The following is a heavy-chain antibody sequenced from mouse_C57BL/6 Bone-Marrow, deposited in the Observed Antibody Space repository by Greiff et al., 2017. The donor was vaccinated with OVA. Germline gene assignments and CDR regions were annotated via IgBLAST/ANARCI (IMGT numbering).Heavy chain of an antibody. V-gene: IGHV1-50*01. CDR2: IDPSDSYT. CDR1: GYTFTSYW. CDR3: ARPTDDYYFDY. J-gene: IGHJ2*01. D-gene: IGHD2-10*01. Sequence: VQLQQPGAELVKPGASVKLSCKASGYTFTSYWMQWVKQRPGQGLEWIGEIDPSDSYTNYNQKFKGKATLTVDTSSSTAYMQLSSLTSEDSAVYYCARPTDDYYFDYWGQGTTLTVSS.